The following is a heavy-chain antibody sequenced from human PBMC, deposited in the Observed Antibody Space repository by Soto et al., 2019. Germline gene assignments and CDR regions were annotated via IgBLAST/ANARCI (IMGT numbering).Heavy chain of an antibody. J-gene: IGHJ6*02. CDR2: IYYSGST. D-gene: IGHD1-26*01. Sequence: PSEILSLTCTVSGGSVSSGSYYWSWVRQPPGKGLEWIAYIYYSGSTNYNPSLKGRVTISVDRSKNQFSLKLNSVTAADTAVYYCARATYYYYGMDVWGQGTTVTVSS. V-gene: IGHV4-61*01. CDR3: ARATYYYYGMDV. CDR1: GGSVSSGSYY.